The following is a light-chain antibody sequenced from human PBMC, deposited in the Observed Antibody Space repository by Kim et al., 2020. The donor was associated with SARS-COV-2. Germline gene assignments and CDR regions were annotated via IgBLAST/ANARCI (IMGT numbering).Light chain of an antibody. Sequence: AYVGDRVTITCQASQDISKYMNWDQKKPGKAPKRLIYDASNLETGVPSRFSGSGSGTDFTFTISSLQHEDIATYYCQQYDNLLLTFGGGTKVDIK. CDR2: DAS. V-gene: IGKV1-33*01. CDR3: QQYDNLLLT. J-gene: IGKJ4*01. CDR1: QDISKY.